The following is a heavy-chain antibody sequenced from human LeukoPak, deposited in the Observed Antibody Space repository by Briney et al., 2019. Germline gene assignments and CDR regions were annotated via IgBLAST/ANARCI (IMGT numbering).Heavy chain of an antibody. CDR2: ISGSGGST. V-gene: IGHV3-23*01. D-gene: IGHD6-19*01. CDR3: AKATSSGWNFDY. Sequence: GGSLRLSCAASGFTFSSYAMSWVRQAPGKGLEWVSAISGSGGSTYYADSVKGRFTISRDNSKNTLYLQMNSLRAEDTAVYYRAKATSSGWNFDYWGQGTLVTVSS. CDR1: GFTFSSYA. J-gene: IGHJ4*02.